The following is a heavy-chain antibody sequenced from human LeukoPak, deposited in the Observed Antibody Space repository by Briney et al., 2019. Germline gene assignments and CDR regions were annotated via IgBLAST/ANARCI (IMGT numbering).Heavy chain of an antibody. CDR3: ARHGARNSDYGPGAFDI. J-gene: IGHJ3*02. CDR1: GSSFTSYW. D-gene: IGHD5-12*01. Sequence: GGSLRISCKGSGSSFTSYWISGGRQMPGKGLEWGGRIDPIDSYTNYSPSFQGHVTISADTSISTAYLQWSSLKASDTAMYYCARHGARNSDYGPGAFDIWGLGTMVTVSS. CDR2: IDPIDSYT. V-gene: IGHV5-10-1*01.